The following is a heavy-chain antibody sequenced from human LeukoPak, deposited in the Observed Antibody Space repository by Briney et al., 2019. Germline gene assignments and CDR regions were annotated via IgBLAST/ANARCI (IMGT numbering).Heavy chain of an antibody. Sequence: GGSLTLFCATSGFTFSNYCNKWVRQAPGKGLACVAIIRNDGGDKYYVDSVKGRFTISRDNAKSSLHLQMDSLRAEDRAVYYREKDCCASGSHDIWAQGTRVSFSS. CDR1: GFTFSNYC. V-gene: IGHV3-7*01. CDR3: EKDCCASGSHDI. D-gene: IGHD3-10*01. J-gene: IGHJ3*02. CDR2: IRNDGGDK.